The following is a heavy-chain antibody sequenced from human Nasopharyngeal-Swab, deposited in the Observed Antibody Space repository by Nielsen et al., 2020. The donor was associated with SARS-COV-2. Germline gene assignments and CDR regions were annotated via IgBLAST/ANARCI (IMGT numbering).Heavy chain of an antibody. CDR3: ARGAGPSDY. CDR2: ISAYPGNT. V-gene: IGHV1-18*01. J-gene: IGHJ4*02. CDR1: GGTFSSYG. Sequence: ASVTVSRKGSGGTFSSYGISWVRQAPGQALEWMGWISAYPGNTNYAQTLQGRDTMTTDTSTSTAYMELRSLRSHDTAVYYCARGAGPSDYWGQGTLVTVSS.